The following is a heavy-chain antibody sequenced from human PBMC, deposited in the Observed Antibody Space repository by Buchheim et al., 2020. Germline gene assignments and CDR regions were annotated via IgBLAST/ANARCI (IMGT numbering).Heavy chain of an antibody. J-gene: IGHJ5*02. CDR1: GASISHSNA. Sequence: QVQLQESGPGLVKASGTLSLTCAVSGASISHSNAWTWVRQSPGRGLEWIGEIYHGGITNYNPSLKSRVSISVAKSKNYFSLRLTSVTAADTAVYYCARDTDTSWQGGIDPWGPGTL. CDR2: IYHGGIT. D-gene: IGHD3-16*01. V-gene: IGHV4-4*02. CDR3: ARDTDTSWQGGIDP.